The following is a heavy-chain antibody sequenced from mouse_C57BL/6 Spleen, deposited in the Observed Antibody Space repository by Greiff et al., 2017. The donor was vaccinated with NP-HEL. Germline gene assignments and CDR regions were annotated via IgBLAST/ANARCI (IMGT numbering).Heavy chain of an antibody. V-gene: IGHV1-55*01. D-gene: IGHD2-1*01. J-gene: IGHJ4*01. Sequence: VQLQQPGAELVKPGASVKMSCKASGYTFTSYWITWVKQRPGHGLAWLGDIYPGSGSPNYNEKFKSTATLTVDTSSSTAYRQRSSLTSEDSAGYYCARHGNYRRAMDYWGQGTSVTVSS. CDR2: IYPGSGSP. CDR3: ARHGNYRRAMDY. CDR1: GYTFTSYW.